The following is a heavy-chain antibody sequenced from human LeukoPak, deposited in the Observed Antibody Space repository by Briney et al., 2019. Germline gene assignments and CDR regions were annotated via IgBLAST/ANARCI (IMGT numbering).Heavy chain of an antibody. CDR2: IKPDTGVT. V-gene: IGHV1-2*02. CDR1: GYTFTGHY. Sequence: ASVKVSCKASGYTFTGHYMHWVRQAPGQGFEWMGWIKPDTGVTYYAQNFQGRFTMTTDTSISTVYMELSSLRSDDTAVYYCARDNNWGPDYWGQGTLVTVSS. J-gene: IGHJ4*02. D-gene: IGHD7-27*01. CDR3: ARDNNWGPDY.